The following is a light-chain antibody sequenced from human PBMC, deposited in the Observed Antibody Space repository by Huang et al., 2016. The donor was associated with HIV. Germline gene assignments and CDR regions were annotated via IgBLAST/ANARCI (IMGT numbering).Light chain of an antibody. V-gene: IGKV1-39*01. J-gene: IGKJ1*01. CDR3: QQSYSTPQWT. Sequence: DIQMTQSPSSLSASVGDRVTITCRASQTISTYLNWYQQKPGKAPKLLISGASSLQSGVPSRFSGRGSGTDFTFTISSLQPVDLATYYCQQSYSTPQWTFGQGTKVEIK. CDR1: QTISTY. CDR2: GAS.